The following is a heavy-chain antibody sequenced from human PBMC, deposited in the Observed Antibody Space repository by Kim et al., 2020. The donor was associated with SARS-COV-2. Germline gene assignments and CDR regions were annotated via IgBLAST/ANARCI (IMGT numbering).Heavy chain of an antibody. J-gene: IGHJ4*02. CDR2: IKQDGSEK. CDR3: ARDFYGFGESRVFDY. CDR1: GFTFSNYW. V-gene: IGHV3-7*01. Sequence: GGSLRLSCAASGFTFSNYWMSWVRQAPGKGLEWVANIKQDGSEKYYVDSVKGRFTISRDNAKNSVYLQMNSLRAEDTAVYYCARDFYGFGESRVFDYWGQGTLVTVSS. D-gene: IGHD3-10*01.